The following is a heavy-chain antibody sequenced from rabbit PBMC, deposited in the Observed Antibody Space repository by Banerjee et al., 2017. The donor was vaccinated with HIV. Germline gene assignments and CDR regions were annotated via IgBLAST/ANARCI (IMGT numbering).Heavy chain of an antibody. CDR1: GFSFSSGYW. D-gene: IGHD1-1*01. Sequence: EESGGGLVKPEGSLTLSCTASGFSFSSGYWICWVRQAPGKGLEWIACIYGGSTGSTYYASWAKGRFTISKTSSTTVTLQMTILTAADTATYFCARYASDSGYYANYFNLWGPGTLVTVS. CDR2: IYGGSTGST. J-gene: IGHJ4*01. CDR3: ARYASDSGYYANYFNL. V-gene: IGHV1S45*01.